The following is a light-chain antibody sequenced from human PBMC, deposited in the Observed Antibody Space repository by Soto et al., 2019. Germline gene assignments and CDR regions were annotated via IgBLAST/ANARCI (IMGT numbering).Light chain of an antibody. V-gene: IGKV3-15*01. Sequence: EIVMTQSPATLSVSPGERATLSCRASQSVSSNLAWYQQKPGQAPRLLIYGASTRATGIPARFSGSGSGTEFTLTISSLQSVDFAVYYCQQYNNPPLTFGGGTKVEIK. CDR2: GAS. CDR1: QSVSSN. J-gene: IGKJ4*01. CDR3: QQYNNPPLT.